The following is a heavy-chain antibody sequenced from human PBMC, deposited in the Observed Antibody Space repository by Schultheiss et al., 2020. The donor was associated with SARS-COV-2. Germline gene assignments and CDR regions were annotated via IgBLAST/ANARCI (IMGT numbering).Heavy chain of an antibody. CDR2: ISGSGGST. CDR1: GFTFSSYE. CDR3: ARAPDGSSYGDY. J-gene: IGHJ4*02. D-gene: IGHD1-26*01. V-gene: IGHV3-48*03. Sequence: GESLKISCAASGFTFSSYEMNWVRQAPGKGLEWVSAISGSGGSTYYADSVKGRFTISRDNAKNSLYLQMNSLRAEDTAVYYCARAPDGSSYGDYWGQGTLVTVSS.